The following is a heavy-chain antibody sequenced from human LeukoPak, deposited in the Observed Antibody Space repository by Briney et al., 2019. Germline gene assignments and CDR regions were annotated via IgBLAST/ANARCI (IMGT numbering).Heavy chain of an antibody. CDR1: GLTVSSNY. Sequence: GGSRRLSCAASGLTVSSNYMSWVRQAPGKGLDWVSVIYSGGSTYYADSVKGRFTISRDNSKNTLYLQMNSLRPEDTAVYYCARDLPPAPWNGMDVWGQGTTVTVSS. V-gene: IGHV3-53*01. J-gene: IGHJ6*02. D-gene: IGHD2-2*01. CDR3: ARDLPPAPWNGMDV. CDR2: IYSGGST.